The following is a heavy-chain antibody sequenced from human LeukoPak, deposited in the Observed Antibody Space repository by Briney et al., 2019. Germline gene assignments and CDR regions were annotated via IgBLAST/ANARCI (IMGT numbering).Heavy chain of an antibody. CDR1: GGSISSYY. D-gene: IGHD1-26*01. CDR3: ARDLVVGATTRSNAFDI. V-gene: IGHV4-4*07. J-gene: IGHJ3*02. CDR2: IYTSGST. Sequence: SETLSLTCTVSGGSISSYYWSWIRQPAGKGLEWIGRIYTSGSTNYNPSLKSRVTMSVDTSKNQFSLKLSSVTAADTAVYYCARDLVVGATTRSNAFDIWGQGTMVTVSS.